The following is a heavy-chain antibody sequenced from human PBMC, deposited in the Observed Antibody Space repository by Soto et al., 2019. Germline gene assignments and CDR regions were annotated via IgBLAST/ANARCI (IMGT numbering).Heavy chain of an antibody. CDR1: GFSVSSNY. Sequence: EVQLVESGGGLIQPGGSLRLAFAASGFSVSSNYMSWVRQAPGKGLEWVSVIYTGGSTHYADSVEGRFTISRDISKNTLYLQRNSLRAEDTAVYYCARDPGSRAVAGTIWGQGTLVTVSS. CDR3: ARDPGSRAVAGTI. V-gene: IGHV3-53*01. D-gene: IGHD6-19*01. J-gene: IGHJ4*02. CDR2: IYTGGST.